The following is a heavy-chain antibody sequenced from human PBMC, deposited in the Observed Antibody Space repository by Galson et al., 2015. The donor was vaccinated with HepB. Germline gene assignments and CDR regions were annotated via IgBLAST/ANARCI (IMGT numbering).Heavy chain of an antibody. CDR3: ARDDRIGDGSH. CDR2: INTYNGDT. CDR1: GYTFTKYG. D-gene: IGHD2/OR15-2a*01. Sequence: SVKVSCKASGYTFTKYGISWVRQAPGQGLEWMGWINTYNGDTEYVHKLQGRVTMTTDTFTNTAYMDLTSLTSDDTAMYYCARDDRIGDGSHWGQGTLVTVSS. V-gene: IGHV1-18*04. J-gene: IGHJ4*02.